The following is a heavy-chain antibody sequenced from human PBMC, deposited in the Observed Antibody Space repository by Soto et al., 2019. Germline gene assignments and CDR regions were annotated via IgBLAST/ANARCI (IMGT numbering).Heavy chain of an antibody. J-gene: IGHJ4*02. V-gene: IGHV3-23*01. D-gene: IGHD6-13*01. CDR1: GFTFSTCV. CDR3: AKGLINGRWYAED. CDR2: ITDSGIGT. Sequence: EVHLLESGGGLVHPGESLRLSCGASGFTFSTCVMTWVRQAPGKGLEWVSCITDSGIGTYYADSVKGRFTISRDNSKNTMYLQMNTLSAEDTGVYYCAKGLINGRWYAEDWGQGTLVTVS.